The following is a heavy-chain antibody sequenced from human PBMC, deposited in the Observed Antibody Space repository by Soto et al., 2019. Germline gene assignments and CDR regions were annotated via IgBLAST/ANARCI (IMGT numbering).Heavy chain of an antibody. CDR1: GFIFSSYA. J-gene: IGHJ4*02. CDR3: SRRTSGWYFDY. D-gene: IGHD6-19*01. CDR2: ISGSGGST. Sequence: GGSLRLSCAASGFIFSSYAMSWVRQAPGKGLEWVSVISGSGGSTYYADSVKGRFTISRDNSKNTLYLQMNSLRAEDTAVYYCSRRTSGWYFDYWGQGTLVTVSS. V-gene: IGHV3-23*01.